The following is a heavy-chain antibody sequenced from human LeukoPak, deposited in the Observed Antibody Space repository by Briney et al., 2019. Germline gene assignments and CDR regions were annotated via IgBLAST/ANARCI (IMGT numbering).Heavy chain of an antibody. CDR1: GESFSGYF. V-gene: IGHV4-34*01. CDR2: VNHRETT. J-gene: IGHJ4*02. D-gene: IGHD7-27*01. Sequence: SETLSLTCAVYGESFSGYFWSWIRQSPGKGLEWIGEVNHRETTTYNPSLKSRATISVDTSKNQFSLRLSSVTAADTAVYYCASRKLGNDYWGQGTLVTVSS. CDR3: ASRKLGNDY.